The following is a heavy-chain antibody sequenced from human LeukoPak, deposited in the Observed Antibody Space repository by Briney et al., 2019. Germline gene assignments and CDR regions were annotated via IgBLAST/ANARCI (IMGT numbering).Heavy chain of an antibody. CDR3: ARDLGYYYDSGGYYSQAFDI. D-gene: IGHD3-22*01. Sequence: SETLSLTCTVSNYSISSGYYWGWIRQPPGKGLEWIGSIYHSGSTYYNASLKSRVTISGDMSKNQFPLKLSSVTAADTAVYYCARDLGYYYDSGGYYSQAFDIWGQGTTVTVSS. J-gene: IGHJ3*02. V-gene: IGHV4-38-2*02. CDR2: IYHSGST. CDR1: NYSISSGYY.